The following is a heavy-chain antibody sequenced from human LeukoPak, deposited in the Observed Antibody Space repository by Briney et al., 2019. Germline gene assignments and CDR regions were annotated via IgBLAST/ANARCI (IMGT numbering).Heavy chain of an antibody. D-gene: IGHD6-13*01. V-gene: IGHV1-2*04. CDR3: ARGEGIAAAGVDY. J-gene: IGHJ4*02. CDR1: GYTFTGYY. CDR2: INPNSGGT. Sequence: GASVKVSCKASGYTFTGYYMHWVRQAPGQGLEGMGWINPNSGGTNYAQKFQGWVTMTRDTSISTAYMELSRLRSDDTAVYYCARGEGIAAAGVDYWGQGTLVTVSS.